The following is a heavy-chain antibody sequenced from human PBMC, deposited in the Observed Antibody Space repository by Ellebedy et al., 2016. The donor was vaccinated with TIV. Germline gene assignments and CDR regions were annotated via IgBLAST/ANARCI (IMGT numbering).Heavy chain of an antibody. J-gene: IGHJ4*02. D-gene: IGHD1-14*01. V-gene: IGHV3-23*01. Sequence: GESLKISCAASGFPFSSYAMSWVRQAPGKGLEWVSGFGVSGDSTYYADSVKGRFTISRDNSKNTLYLQMNSLRAEDTAIYYCAKGRSGTYIHHAFDYWGQGTLVTVSS. CDR1: GFPFSSYA. CDR3: AKGRSGTYIHHAFDY. CDR2: FGVSGDST.